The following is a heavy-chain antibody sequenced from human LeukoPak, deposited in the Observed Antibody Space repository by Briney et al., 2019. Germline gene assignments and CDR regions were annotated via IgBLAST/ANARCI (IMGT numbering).Heavy chain of an antibody. J-gene: IGHJ4*02. CDR2: ISAYNGNT. CDR3: ARGETYYYDSSGYSFDH. CDR1: GYIFSSYG. Sequence: ASVKVSCKAVGYIFSSYGISWVRQAPGQGLEWMGWISAYNGNTNYAQKLQGRVTMTTDTSTSTAYMALRSLRSDDTAVYFCARGETYYYDSSGYSFDHWGQGTLVTVSS. V-gene: IGHV1-18*01. D-gene: IGHD3-22*01.